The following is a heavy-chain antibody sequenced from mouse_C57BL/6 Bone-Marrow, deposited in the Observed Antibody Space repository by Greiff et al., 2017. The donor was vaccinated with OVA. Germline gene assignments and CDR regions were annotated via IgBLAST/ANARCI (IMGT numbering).Heavy chain of an antibody. CDR1: GYTFTDHT. CDR2: IYPRDGST. D-gene: IGHD4-1*01. CDR3: ARRKLLYYFDY. J-gene: IGHJ2*01. V-gene: IGHV1-78*01. Sequence: QVQLQQSDAELVKPGASVKISCKVSGYTFTDHTIHWMKQRPEQGLEWIGYIYPRDGSTKYHEKFKCKATLTADKSSSTVYMQLNSLTSEDSAVYFCARRKLLYYFDYWGQGTTLTVSS.